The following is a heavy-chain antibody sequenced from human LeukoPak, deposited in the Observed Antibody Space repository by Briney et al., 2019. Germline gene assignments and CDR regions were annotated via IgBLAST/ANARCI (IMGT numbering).Heavy chain of an antibody. J-gene: IGHJ4*02. CDR1: GFSFSSYS. D-gene: IGHD2-2*01. CDR2: NSRSSSDI. Sequence: GGSLRLSCAASGFSFSSYSMSWVRQAPGKGLEWVSFNSRSSSDIYHADSLKGRFTISRDNAKNSLYLQMNSLRAEDTAVYYCARDLPAAVDWGQGALVTVSS. CDR3: ARDLPAAVD. V-gene: IGHV3-21*01.